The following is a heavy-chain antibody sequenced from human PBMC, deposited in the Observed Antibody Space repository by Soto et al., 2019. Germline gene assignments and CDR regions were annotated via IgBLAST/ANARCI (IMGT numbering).Heavy chain of an antibody. D-gene: IGHD4-4*01. Sequence: QVQLVQSGAEVKKPGSSVQVSCKASGGTFSTYTITWVRQAPGQGLEWMGRIIPIIGIINYAQKFQGRVTISADKFTGTAYMELPGLRSDDTAVYYCAGDPDSHYNDSQASSYPWGQGTLVTVSS. CDR3: AGDPDSHYNDSQASSYP. V-gene: IGHV1-69*08. CDR1: GGTFSTYT. J-gene: IGHJ5*02. CDR2: IIPIIGII.